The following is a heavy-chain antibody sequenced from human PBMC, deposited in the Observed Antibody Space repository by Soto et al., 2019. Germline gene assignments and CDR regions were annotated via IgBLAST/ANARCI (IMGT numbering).Heavy chain of an antibody. CDR1: GFTFSSYG. V-gene: IGHV3-33*01. CDR2: IWYDGSNK. D-gene: IGHD6-19*01. J-gene: IGHJ1*01. Sequence: GGSLRLSCAASGFTFSSYGMHWVRQAPGKGLEWVAVIWYDGSNKYYADSVKGRFTISRDNSKNTLYLQMNSLRAEDTAVYYCARQSSSGWYGYFQHWGQGILVTLSS. CDR3: ARQSSSGWYGYFQH.